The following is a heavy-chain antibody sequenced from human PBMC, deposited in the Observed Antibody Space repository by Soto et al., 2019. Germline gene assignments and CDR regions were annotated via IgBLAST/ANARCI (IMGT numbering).Heavy chain of an antibody. V-gene: IGHV3-23*01. J-gene: IGHJ4*02. Sequence: PGGSLRLSCAASGYTFSSYAMSWVRQAPGKGLEWVSAISGSGGSTYYADSVKGRFTISRDNSKNTLYLQMNSLRAEDTAVYYCATGQQGYGDSTTELDYWGQGTLVTVSS. CDR3: ATGQQGYGDSTTELDY. CDR2: ISGSGGST. CDR1: GYTFSSYA. D-gene: IGHD4-17*01.